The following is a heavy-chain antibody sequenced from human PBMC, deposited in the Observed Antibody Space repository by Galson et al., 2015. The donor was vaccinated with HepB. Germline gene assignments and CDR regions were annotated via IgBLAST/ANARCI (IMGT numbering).Heavy chain of an antibody. D-gene: IGHD5-24*01. Sequence: QSGAEVKKPGESLKISCKGSGYSFTSYWIGWVRQMPGKGLEWMGIIYPGDSDTRYSPSFQGQVTISADKSISTAYLQWSSLKASDTAMYYCALISGEVAYNPRDAFDIWGQGTMVTVSS. CDR2: IYPGDSDT. J-gene: IGHJ3*02. CDR1: GYSFTSYW. CDR3: ALISGEVAYNPRDAFDI. V-gene: IGHV5-51*01.